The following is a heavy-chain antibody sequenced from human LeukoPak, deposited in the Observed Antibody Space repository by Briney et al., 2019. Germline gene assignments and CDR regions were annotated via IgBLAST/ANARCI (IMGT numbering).Heavy chain of an antibody. D-gene: IGHD2-2*01. CDR1: GGSISSSSYY. CDR2: FEYGGST. CDR3: ARESSRDCRTTSCYEVFDP. J-gene: IGHJ5*02. V-gene: IGHV4-39*07. Sequence: SETLSLTCTVSGGSISSSSYYWGWIRQAPGEGLEWSGSFEYGGSTYYNPSLKSRVTISVDTSKNQFSLKLSSVTAADTAVYYCARESSRDCRTTSCYEVFDPWGQGTLVTVSS.